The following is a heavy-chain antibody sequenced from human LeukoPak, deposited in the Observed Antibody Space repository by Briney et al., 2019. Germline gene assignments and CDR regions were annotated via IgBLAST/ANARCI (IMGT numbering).Heavy chain of an antibody. V-gene: IGHV3-9*01. CDR1: GFTFDDYD. J-gene: IGHJ4*02. CDR2: ITWNSHSI. Sequence: GRSLRLSCAASGFTFDDYDMHWARQAPGKGLEWVSGITWNSHSIAYADSVKGRFTISRDNAKNSLYLQMNSLRAEDTAVYYCASDFDYWGQGTLVTVSS. CDR3: ASDFDY.